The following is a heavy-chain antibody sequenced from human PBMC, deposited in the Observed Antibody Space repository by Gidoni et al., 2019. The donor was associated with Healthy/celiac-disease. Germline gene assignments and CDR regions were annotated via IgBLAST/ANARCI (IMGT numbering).Heavy chain of an antibody. J-gene: IGHJ4*02. CDR2: IKQDGSEK. Sequence: EVQLVESGGGLVQPGGSLRLSCAASGFTFRSYWMRWVRQAPGKGREWVANIKQDGSEKYYVDSVKGRFTISRDNAKNSLYLQMNSLRAEDTAVYYCARVMITFGGVIVIPDYWGQGTLVTVSS. CDR3: ARVMITFGGVIVIPDY. V-gene: IGHV3-7*04. CDR1: GFTFRSYW. D-gene: IGHD3-16*02.